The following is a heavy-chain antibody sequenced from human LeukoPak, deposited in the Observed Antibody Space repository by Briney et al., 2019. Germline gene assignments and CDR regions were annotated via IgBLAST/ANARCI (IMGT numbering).Heavy chain of an antibody. Sequence: PGVSLRLSCAASGFTFSSYGMHWVRQAPGKGLEWVAFIRYDGSNKYYADSVKGRFTISRDNSKNTLYLQMNSLRAEDTAVYYCAKDRLLWFGELLPPYYFDYWGQGTLVTVSS. V-gene: IGHV3-30*02. CDR1: GFTFSSYG. J-gene: IGHJ4*02. CDR2: IRYDGSNK. D-gene: IGHD3-10*01. CDR3: AKDRLLWFGELLPPYYFDY.